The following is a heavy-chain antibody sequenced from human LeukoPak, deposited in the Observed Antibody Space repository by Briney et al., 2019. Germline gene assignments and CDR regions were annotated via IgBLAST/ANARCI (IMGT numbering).Heavy chain of an antibody. CDR1: GFTVSSNY. J-gene: IGHJ4*02. CDR3: TRMYLYESSGYRPSDY. CDR2: IYSGGST. V-gene: IGHV3-66*01. Sequence: GGSLRLSCAASGFTVSSNYMSWVRQAPGKGLEWVSVIYSGGSTYYADSVKGRFTISRDNAENAVHLEMNSLRAEDTAIYYCTRMYLYESSGYRPSDYWGQGTLVTVSS. D-gene: IGHD3-22*01.